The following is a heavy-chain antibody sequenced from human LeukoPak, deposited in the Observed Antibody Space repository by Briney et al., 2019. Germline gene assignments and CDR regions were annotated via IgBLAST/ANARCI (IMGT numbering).Heavy chain of an antibody. D-gene: IGHD3-16*01. J-gene: IGHJ4*02. V-gene: IGHV3-49*04. Sequence: GGSLRLSCTASGFTFGDLVMSWVRQTPGKGLEWVGFIRTKVNGETTKYAASVQGRFTISRDDSKSIAYLQMNSLKTEDTAVYYCTTDYQLDYWGQGTLVTVSS. CDR1: GFTFGDLV. CDR2: IRTKVNGETT. CDR3: TTDYQLDY.